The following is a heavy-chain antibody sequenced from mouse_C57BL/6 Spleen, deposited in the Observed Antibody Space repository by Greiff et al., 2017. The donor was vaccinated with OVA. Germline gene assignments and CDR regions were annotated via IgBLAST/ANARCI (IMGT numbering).Heavy chain of an antibody. Sequence: DVKLQESGGGLVKPGGSLKLSCAASGFTFSDYGMHWVRQAPEKGLEWVAYISSGSSTIYYADTVKGRFTISRDNAKNTLFLQMTSLRSEDTAMYYCARGDYDDYWGQGTTLTVSS. V-gene: IGHV5-17*01. CDR3: ARGDYDDY. CDR1: GFTFSDYG. D-gene: IGHD2-4*01. CDR2: ISSGSSTI. J-gene: IGHJ2*01.